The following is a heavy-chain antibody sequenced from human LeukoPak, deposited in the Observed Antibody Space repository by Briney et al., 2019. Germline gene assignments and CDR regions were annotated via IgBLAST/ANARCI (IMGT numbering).Heavy chain of an antibody. CDR2: ISGSGGST. J-gene: IGHJ6*02. CDR3: ARDPLVSVVVPAPLYYYGMDV. CDR1: GFTFSSYA. D-gene: IGHD2-2*01. Sequence: PGGSLRLSCAASGFTFSSYAMSWVRQAPGKGLEWVSAISGSGGSTYYADSVKGRFTISRDNSKNTLYLQMDSLRAEDTAVYYCARDPLVSVVVPAPLYYYGMDVWGQGTTVTVSS. V-gene: IGHV3-23*01.